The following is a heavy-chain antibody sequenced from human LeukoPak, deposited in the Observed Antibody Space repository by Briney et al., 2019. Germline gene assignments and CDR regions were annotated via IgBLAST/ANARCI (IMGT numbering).Heavy chain of an antibody. CDR1: GGSISSHY. J-gene: IGHJ4*02. CDR2: IYYSGST. D-gene: IGHD2-2*02. CDR3: ARAYCSSTSCYTDFDY. V-gene: IGHV4-59*11. Sequence: PETLSLTCTVSGGSISSHYWSWIRQPPGKGLEWIGYIYYSGSTNYNPSLKSRVTISVDTSKNQFSLKLSSVTAADTAVYYCARAYCSSTSCYTDFDYWGQGTLVTVSS.